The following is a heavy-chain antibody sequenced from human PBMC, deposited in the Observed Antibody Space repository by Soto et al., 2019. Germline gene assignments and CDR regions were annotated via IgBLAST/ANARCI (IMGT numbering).Heavy chain of an antibody. CDR2: ISNDGSNK. CDR1: GFPFSSYG. Sequence: QVQLVESGGGVVQPGRSLRLSCAASGFPFSSYGMHWVREAPGKGLEWVAVISNDGSNKYYADAVKGRFTISRDNSASTLYLQMNSLRPEDTALDYCVGGQYYFDYRGQGTLVTVSP. J-gene: IGHJ4*02. CDR3: VGGQYYFDY. D-gene: IGHD3-10*01. V-gene: IGHV3-30*03.